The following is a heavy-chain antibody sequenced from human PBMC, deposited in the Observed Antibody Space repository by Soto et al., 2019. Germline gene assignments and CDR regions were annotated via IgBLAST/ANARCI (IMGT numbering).Heavy chain of an antibody. Sequence: QLQLQESGPGLVKPSETLSLTCTVSGVSISSSSYYWGWIRQPPGKGLEWIGSIYYSGSTYYNPSLKSRVTISVDTSKNQFSLKLSSVTAADTAVYYCARQSQGALWFGEFGHGMDVWGQGTTVTVSS. V-gene: IGHV4-39*01. J-gene: IGHJ6*02. D-gene: IGHD3-10*01. CDR2: IYYSGST. CDR1: GVSISSSSYY. CDR3: ARQSQGALWFGEFGHGMDV.